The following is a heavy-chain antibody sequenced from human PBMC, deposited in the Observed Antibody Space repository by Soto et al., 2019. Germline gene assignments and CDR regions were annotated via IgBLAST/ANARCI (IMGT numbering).Heavy chain of an antibody. CDR3: AREVEMPGQYYYHMDV. Sequence: PSETLSLTCTVSGGSISGFYCNWVRQPAWKGLESIGRIYTSGSANYNPSLKSRVTMSVDTSNNQFSLKLTSVTAADTAVYFCAREVEMPGQYYYHMDVSGQGTTVTFCS. J-gene: IGHJ6*02. D-gene: IGHD1-1*01. V-gene: IGHV4-4*07. CDR2: IYTSGSA. CDR1: GGSISGFY.